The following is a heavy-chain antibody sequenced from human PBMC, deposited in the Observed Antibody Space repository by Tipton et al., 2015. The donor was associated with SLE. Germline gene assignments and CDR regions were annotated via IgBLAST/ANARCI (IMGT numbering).Heavy chain of an antibody. CDR1: GGSISPYY. J-gene: IGHJ4*02. V-gene: IGHV4-4*09. D-gene: IGHD5-18*01. CDR2: IYTGGST. Sequence: LRLSCTVSGGSISPYYWSWIRQPPGKGLEWIGYIYTGGSTNFNPSLESRVTISVDTSKNQFSLKLTSVTAADTAVYYCAGDRGYSYGIDSWGQGTLVTVSS. CDR3: AGDRGYSYGIDS.